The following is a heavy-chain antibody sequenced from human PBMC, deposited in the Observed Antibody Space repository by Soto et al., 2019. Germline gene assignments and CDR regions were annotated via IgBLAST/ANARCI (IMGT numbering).Heavy chain of an antibody. D-gene: IGHD4-17*01. Sequence: PGGSLRLSCAASGFTFSDYAMHWVRQAPGKGLEWVAIISFDGSNEHYADSVQGRLTISRDNSENTLYLQMNSLRADDTAVYHCARPAATVIFYSGMDVWGQGTTVTVSS. CDR2: ISFDGSNE. CDR3: ARPAATVIFYSGMDV. V-gene: IGHV3-30-3*01. CDR1: GFTFSDYA. J-gene: IGHJ6*02.